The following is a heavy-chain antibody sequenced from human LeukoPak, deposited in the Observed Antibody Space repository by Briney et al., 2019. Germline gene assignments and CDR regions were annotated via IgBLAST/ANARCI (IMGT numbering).Heavy chain of an antibody. V-gene: IGHV3-11*01. D-gene: IGHD3-16*02. CDR2: ISSSGSTI. CDR1: GFTFSDYY. J-gene: IGHJ4*02. Sequence: PGGSLRLSCAASGFTFSDYYMSWIRQAPGKGLEWVSYISSSGSTIYYADSVKGRFTISRDNAKNSLYLQVNSLRAEDTAVYYCATRMITFGGVIVEDYWGQGTLVTVSS. CDR3: ATRMITFGGVIVEDY.